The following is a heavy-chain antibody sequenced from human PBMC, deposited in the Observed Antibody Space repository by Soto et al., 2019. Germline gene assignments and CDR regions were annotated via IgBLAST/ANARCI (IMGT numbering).Heavy chain of an antibody. CDR2: IYYSGST. CDR3: ASSQPYCSSTSCYRDANWFDP. J-gene: IGHJ5*02. V-gene: IGHV4-39*01. D-gene: IGHD2-2*01. CDR1: GGSISSSSYY. Sequence: PSETLSLTCTVSGGSISSSSYYWGWIRQPPGKGLEWTGSIYYSGSTYYNPSLKSRLTISVDTSKNQFSLKLSSVTAADTAVYYCASSQPYCSSTSCYRDANWFDPWGQGTLVTVSS.